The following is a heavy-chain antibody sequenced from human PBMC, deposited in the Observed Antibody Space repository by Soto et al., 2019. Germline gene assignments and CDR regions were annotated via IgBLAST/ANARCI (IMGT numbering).Heavy chain of an antibody. J-gene: IGHJ6*02. CDR1: GGTFSSYA. CDR3: AREDYYRGYSYGASYNYGMDV. D-gene: IGHD5-18*01. Sequence: SVKVSCKASGGTFSSYAISWVRQAPGQGLEWMGGIIPIFGTANYAQKFQGRVTITADESTSTAYMELSSLRSEDTAVYYCAREDYYRGYSYGASYNYGMDVWGQGTTVTVSS. CDR2: IIPIFGTA. V-gene: IGHV1-69*13.